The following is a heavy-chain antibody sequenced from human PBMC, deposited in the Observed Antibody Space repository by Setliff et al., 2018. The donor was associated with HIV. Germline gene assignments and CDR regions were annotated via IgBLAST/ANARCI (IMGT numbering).Heavy chain of an antibody. CDR2: IIPILGVA. CDR3: VRGVQSPPHYSYYYMDV. J-gene: IGHJ6*03. D-gene: IGHD3-3*01. V-gene: IGHV1-69*02. Sequence: SSVKVSCKASRRTFNSHTINWVRQAPGQGLDWMGRIIPILGVANYAQRFQGKVTITADKSTSTAYMELTSLRFDDTAMYYCVRGVQSPPHYSYYYMDVWGEGTMVTVSS. CDR1: RRTFNSHT.